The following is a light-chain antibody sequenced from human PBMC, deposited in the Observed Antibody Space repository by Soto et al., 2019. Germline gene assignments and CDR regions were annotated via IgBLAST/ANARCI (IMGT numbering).Light chain of an antibody. V-gene: IGKV3-11*01. CDR1: QSVSHF. CDR3: QQRYNWPPT. J-gene: IGKJ4*01. Sequence: VLTQSPATLSLSPGERGTLSCRASQSVSHFLAWYQQKPGQPLRLLIYDASNRAPGIPARFSGSGSGTDFTLTISSLEPEDSAIYYYQQRYNWPPTFGGGTKVEIK. CDR2: DAS.